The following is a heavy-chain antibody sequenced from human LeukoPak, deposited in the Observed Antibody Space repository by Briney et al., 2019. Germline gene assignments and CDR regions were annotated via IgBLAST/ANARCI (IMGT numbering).Heavy chain of an antibody. Sequence: GGSLRLSCAASGFTFSDYAMHWVRQAPGKGLEWVAVIYYDGSKKHYADSVEGRFTISRDNSKNTLYLQMNRLRAEDTAFYYCARGYCTSTSCYFNWFDPWGQGTLVTVSS. CDR3: ARGYCTSTSCYFNWFDP. V-gene: IGHV3-30-3*01. CDR2: IYYDGSKK. D-gene: IGHD2-2*01. J-gene: IGHJ5*02. CDR1: GFTFSDYA.